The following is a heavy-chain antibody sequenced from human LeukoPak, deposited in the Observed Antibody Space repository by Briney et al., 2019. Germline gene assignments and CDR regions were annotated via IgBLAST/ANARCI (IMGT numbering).Heavy chain of an antibody. CDR1: GYTFTSYD. D-gene: IGHD3-22*01. J-gene: IGHJ4*02. CDR3: ARVGYDSSGYYLHDY. Sequence: EASVKVSCKASGYTFTSYDINWVRQAPGQGLEWMGWMNPISGNTGSAQKFQGRVSMTRNNPIGTAYMELSSLRSEDTAVYYCARVGYDSSGYYLHDYWGQGTLVTVSS. V-gene: IGHV1-8*01. CDR2: MNPISGNT.